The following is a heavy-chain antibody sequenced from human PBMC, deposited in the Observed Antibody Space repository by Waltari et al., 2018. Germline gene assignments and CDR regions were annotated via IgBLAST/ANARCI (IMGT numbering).Heavy chain of an antibody. V-gene: IGHV4-59*01. Sequence: QVQLQESGPGLVKPSETLSLTCTVSGGSISSYYWSWIRQPPGKGLEWIGYIYYSGSTTYNPSLKSRVTISVDTSKNQFSLKLSSVTAADTAVYYCARRSAVAGYDYWGQGTLVTVSS. J-gene: IGHJ4*02. CDR3: ARRSAVAGYDY. CDR2: IYYSGST. D-gene: IGHD6-19*01. CDR1: GGSISSYY.